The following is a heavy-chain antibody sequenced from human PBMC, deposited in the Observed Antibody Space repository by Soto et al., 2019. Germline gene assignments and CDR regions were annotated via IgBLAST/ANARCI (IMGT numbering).Heavy chain of an antibody. CDR3: ATASFYDFWSGYFAFDS. CDR1: GVTVRTVL. Sequence: EVHLVESGGGSVKPGGSLTLSCAASGVTVRTVLMSWVRQAPGQGLEWVGRIRSETDGGATDYSAAVKDRFTISREDSENTLSLQMNSLKAEDTAVYYCATASFYDFWSGYFAFDSWGQGILVTVSS. V-gene: IGHV3-15*01. D-gene: IGHD3-3*01. CDR2: IRSETDGGAT. J-gene: IGHJ5*01.